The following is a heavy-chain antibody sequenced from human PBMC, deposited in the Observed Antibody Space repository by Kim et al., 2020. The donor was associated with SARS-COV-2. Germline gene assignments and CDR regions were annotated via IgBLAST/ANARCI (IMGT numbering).Heavy chain of an antibody. D-gene: IGHD3-22*01. CDR3: ARARSGCDY. J-gene: IGHJ4*02. V-gene: IGHV1-46*01. CDR2: INPSGGST. Sequence: ASVKVSCKASGYTFTSYYINWVRQAPGQGLEWMGIINPSGGSTTYAQRFQGRVTMTRDTSTSTVYMELNSLRSEDTAVYYCARARSGCDYWGQGTLVTV. CDR1: GYTFTSYY.